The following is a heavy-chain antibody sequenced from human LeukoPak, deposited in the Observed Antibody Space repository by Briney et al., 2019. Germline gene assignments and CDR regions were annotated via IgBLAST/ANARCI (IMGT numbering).Heavy chain of an antibody. J-gene: IGHJ4*02. Sequence: GASVKVSCKASGYTFTSYGISWVRQAPGQGLEWMGGIIPIFGTANYAQKFQGRVTITTDESTSTAYMELSSLRSEDTAVYYCARDGNYVNSSGYYYFDYWGQGTLVTVSS. CDR3: ARDGNYVNSSGYYYFDY. CDR1: GYTFTSYG. D-gene: IGHD3-22*01. V-gene: IGHV1-69*05. CDR2: IIPIFGTA.